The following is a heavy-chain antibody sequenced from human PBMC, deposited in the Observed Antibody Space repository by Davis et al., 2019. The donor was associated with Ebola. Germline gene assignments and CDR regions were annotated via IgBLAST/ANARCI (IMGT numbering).Heavy chain of an antibody. CDR1: GGSVSSGSYY. CDR3: ASAKNQGILYWDAFDI. V-gene: IGHV4-61*01. D-gene: IGHD2-15*01. Sequence: SETLSLTCTVSGGSVSSGSYYWSWIRQPPGKGLEWIGYIYYSGSTNYNPSLKSRVTISVDTSKNQFSLKLSSVTAADTAVYYCASAKNQGILYWDAFDIWGQGTMVTVSS. CDR2: IYYSGST. J-gene: IGHJ3*02.